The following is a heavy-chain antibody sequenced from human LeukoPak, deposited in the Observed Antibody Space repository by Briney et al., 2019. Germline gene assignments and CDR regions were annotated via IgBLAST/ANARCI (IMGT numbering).Heavy chain of an antibody. CDR3: ARGLSYNWNFDL. Sequence: GGSLRLSCAASGFTFSSYDMHWVRQATGKGLEWVSAIGTAGDTYYPGSVKGRFTISRENAKNSLYLQMNSLRAGDTAVYYCARGLSYNWNFDLWGRGTLVTVSS. V-gene: IGHV3-13*01. CDR1: GFTFSSYD. J-gene: IGHJ2*01. CDR2: IGTAGDT. D-gene: IGHD2-2*02.